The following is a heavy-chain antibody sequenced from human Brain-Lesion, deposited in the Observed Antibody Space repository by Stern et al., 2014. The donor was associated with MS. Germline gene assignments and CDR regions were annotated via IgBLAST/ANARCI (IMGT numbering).Heavy chain of an antibody. V-gene: IGHV4-39*01. J-gene: IGHJ5*02. CDR1: GGSVSSTSYA. CDR3: AGEEDIRYCSGGSCTGNWFDP. CDR2: IYYSGNT. Sequence: QLVESGPGLVKPSETLSLTCTVAGGSVSSTSYAWAWLRQPPGKGLEWIGTIYYSGNTYYSPSPKSRLTISLDTSQHLFSLQLGSGTAADTAVYYCAGEEDIRYCSGGSCTGNWFDPWGQGTLVTVSS. D-gene: IGHD2-15*01.